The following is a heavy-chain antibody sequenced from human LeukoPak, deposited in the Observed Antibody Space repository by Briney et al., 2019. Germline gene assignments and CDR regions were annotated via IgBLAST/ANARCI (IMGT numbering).Heavy chain of an antibody. CDR1: GFTFSSYA. CDR2: ISSNGGST. CDR3: ARDVSIGGHTSPFDY. Sequence: PGGSLRLSCAASGFTFSSYAMHWVRQAPGKGLEYVSAISSNGGSTYHANSVKGRFTISRDNSKNTLYLQMGSLRSDDTAVYYCARDVSIGGHTSPFDYWGQGTLVTVSS. V-gene: IGHV3-64*01. J-gene: IGHJ4*02. D-gene: IGHD3-3*01.